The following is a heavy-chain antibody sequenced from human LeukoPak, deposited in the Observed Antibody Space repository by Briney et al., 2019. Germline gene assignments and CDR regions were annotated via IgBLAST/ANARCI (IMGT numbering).Heavy chain of an antibody. CDR1: GFTFSSYG. V-gene: IGHV3-30*03. CDR3: ARRVPNEVITDYFDY. J-gene: IGHJ4*02. CDR2: ISYDGSNK. D-gene: IGHD3-16*01. Sequence: GGSLRPSCAASGFTFSSYGMHWVRQAPGKGLEWVAVISYDGSNKYHADSVKGRFTISRDNSKNTLYLQMNSLRAEDTAVYYCARRVPNEVITDYFDYWGPGTLVTVSS.